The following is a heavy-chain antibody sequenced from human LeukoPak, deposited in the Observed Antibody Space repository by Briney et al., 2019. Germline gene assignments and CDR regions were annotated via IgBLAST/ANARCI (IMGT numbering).Heavy chain of an antibody. Sequence: SETLSLTRSVSGGSTRSKVHYWGWVRPPPGKGLEWIGTIYYSGNTYYNPSLESRLTLSVDTSNNQFSLRLTSVTAADTAVYYCARIAVVIRDRDVIAEFFQEWGQGTPAVVSS. CDR2: IYYSGNT. J-gene: IGHJ1*01. D-gene: IGHD3-3*01. CDR1: GGSTRSKVHY. CDR3: ARIAVVIRDRDVIAEFFQE. V-gene: IGHV4-39*01.